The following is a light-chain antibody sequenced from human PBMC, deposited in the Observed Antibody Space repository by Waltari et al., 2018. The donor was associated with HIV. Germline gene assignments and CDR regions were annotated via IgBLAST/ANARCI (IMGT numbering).Light chain of an antibody. V-gene: IGKV3-11*01. CDR2: DAS. Sequence: EIVLTQSPATLSVSPGERATLSCRASQSISSSLAWYQQNPGQSPRLLIYDASNRAPDTPARFSGSGSGTDFTLTISSLEPEDFAVYYCQHRNNWPLFTFGPGTKVQI. CDR1: QSISSS. J-gene: IGKJ3*01. CDR3: QHRNNWPLFT.